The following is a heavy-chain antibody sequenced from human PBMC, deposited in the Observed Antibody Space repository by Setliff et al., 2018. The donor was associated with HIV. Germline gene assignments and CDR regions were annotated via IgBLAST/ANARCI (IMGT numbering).Heavy chain of an antibody. J-gene: IGHJ4*02. V-gene: IGHV1-3*01. CDR1: GYTFAAHP. D-gene: IGHD2-8*01. Sequence: ASVKVSCKASGYTFAAHPIHWVRQAPGQRLEWMGWINVALVKTKYSQRLQGRVTISSDTSANTVYMELSSLTSEDTAVYYCARGGPMGPESRFDLWGQGTLVTVSS. CDR2: INVALVKT. CDR3: ARGGPMGPESRFDL.